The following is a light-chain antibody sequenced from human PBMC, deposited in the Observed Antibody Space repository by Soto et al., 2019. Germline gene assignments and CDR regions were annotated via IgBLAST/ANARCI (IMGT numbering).Light chain of an antibody. J-gene: IGKJ1*01. V-gene: IGKV1-5*03. Sequence: DIQMTQSPSTLSASVGDKVTITCRASQSISNWLAWYQQKPGKAPKLLIYEASSLESGVPSRFSGSGSGTEFPLTISSLKPDDSSTYYCQQYKSYYPTFGQGTKVEIQ. CDR3: QQYKSYYPT. CDR2: EAS. CDR1: QSISNW.